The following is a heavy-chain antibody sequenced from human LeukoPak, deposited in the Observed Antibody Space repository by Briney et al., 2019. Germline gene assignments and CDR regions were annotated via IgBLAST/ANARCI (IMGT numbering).Heavy chain of an antibody. Sequence: PSETLSLTCAVYGGSFSGYYWSWIRQPPGKGLEWIGEINHSGSTNYNPSLKSRVTISVDTSKNQFSLKLSSVTAADTAVYYCARGLDDSSGYYYGYFDYWGQGTLVTVSS. V-gene: IGHV4-34*01. CDR2: INHSGST. CDR1: GGSFSGYY. D-gene: IGHD3-22*01. J-gene: IGHJ4*02. CDR3: ARGLDDSSGYYYGYFDY.